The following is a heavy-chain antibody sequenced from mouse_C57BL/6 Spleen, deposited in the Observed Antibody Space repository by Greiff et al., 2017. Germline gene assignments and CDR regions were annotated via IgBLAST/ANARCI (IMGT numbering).Heavy chain of an antibody. V-gene: IGHV1-80*01. CDR3: ARSHYYGSSLDY. D-gene: IGHD1-1*01. CDR2: IYPGDGDT. Sequence: LVESGAELVKPGASVKISCKASGYAFSSYWMNWVKQRPGKGLEWIGQIYPGDGDTNYNGKFKGKATLTADKSSSTAYMQLSSLTSEDSAVYFCARSHYYGSSLDYWGQGTTLTVSS. J-gene: IGHJ2*01. CDR1: GYAFSSYW.